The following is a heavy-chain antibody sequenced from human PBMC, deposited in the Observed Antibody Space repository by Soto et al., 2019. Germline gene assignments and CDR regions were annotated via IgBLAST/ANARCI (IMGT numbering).Heavy chain of an antibody. CDR1: GFTFNNYA. CDR2: ISATGGST. V-gene: IGHV3-23*01. Sequence: AGGSLRLSCAASGFTFNNYAMNLVRQAPGKGLEWVATISATGGSTYYADSVKGRFTISRDNSKNTLYLQMNGLRVEDTAVYYCAKDRLAGNFDYWGQGTQVTVSS. J-gene: IGHJ4*02. CDR3: AKDRLAGNFDY.